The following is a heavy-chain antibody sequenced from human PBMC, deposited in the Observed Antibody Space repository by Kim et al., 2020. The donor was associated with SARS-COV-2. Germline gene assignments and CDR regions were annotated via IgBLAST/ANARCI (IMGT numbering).Heavy chain of an antibody. CDR3: ARGGDYGDPGIRY. V-gene: IGHV3-30*14. D-gene: IGHD4-17*01. Sequence: GGSLRLSCAASGFHFSGYDMHWVRQAPGKGLEWVAVISYDSNDKFYVDSVKGRFTISRDNSENTMFLQVNSLRDEDTAVYYCARGGDYGDPGIRYWGQGTLVTVSS. J-gene: IGHJ4*02. CDR1: GFHFSGYD. CDR2: ISYDSNDK.